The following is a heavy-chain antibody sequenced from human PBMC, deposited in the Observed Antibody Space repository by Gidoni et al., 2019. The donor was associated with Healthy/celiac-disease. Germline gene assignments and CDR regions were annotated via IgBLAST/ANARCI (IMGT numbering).Heavy chain of an antibody. D-gene: IGHD6-13*01. CDR3: AKDQTDLAAAAPGAFDI. CDR1: GFTFSSYA. Sequence: EVQLLESGGGLVQPGGSLRLSCAASGFTFSSYAMSWVRQAPGKGLEWVSAISGSGGSTYYADSVKGRFTISRDNSKNTLYLQMNSLRAEDTAVYYCAKDQTDLAAAAPGAFDIWGQGTMVTVSS. V-gene: IGHV3-23*01. CDR2: ISGSGGST. J-gene: IGHJ3*02.